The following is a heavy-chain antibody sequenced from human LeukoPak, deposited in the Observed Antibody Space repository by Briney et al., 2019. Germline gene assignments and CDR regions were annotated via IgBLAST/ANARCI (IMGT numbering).Heavy chain of an antibody. Sequence: ASVKVSCKASGYTFTSYGISWVRQAPGQGLEWMGWISADNGNTNYAQNLQGRVIMTTDTSTSTAYMELRSLRSDDTAVYYCARALSSVYDLEGYYVDYWGQGTLVTVSS. CDR3: ARALSSVYDLEGYYVDY. CDR2: ISADNGNT. V-gene: IGHV1-18*01. D-gene: IGHD5/OR15-5a*01. J-gene: IGHJ4*02. CDR1: GYTFTSYG.